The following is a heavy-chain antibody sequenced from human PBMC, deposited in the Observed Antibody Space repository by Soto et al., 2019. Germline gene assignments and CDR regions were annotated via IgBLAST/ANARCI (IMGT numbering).Heavy chain of an antibody. Sequence: LRLSCAASGFTFSNYAMHWVRQAPGKGLEWVAVISFDGSNKYHADSVEGRFTISRDNSKNTLYLQMNSLRTDDTSLYYCARDRELHGENYYYYAMDVWGQGTTVTVSS. CDR1: GFTFSNYA. J-gene: IGHJ6*02. V-gene: IGHV3-30-3*01. D-gene: IGHD1-7*01. CDR3: ARDRELHGENYYYYAMDV. CDR2: ISFDGSNK.